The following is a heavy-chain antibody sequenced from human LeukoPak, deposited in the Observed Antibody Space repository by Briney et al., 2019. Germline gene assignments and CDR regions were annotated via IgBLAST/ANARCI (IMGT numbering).Heavy chain of an antibody. Sequence: PGGSLRLSCAASGFIVSSNYMSWVRQAPGKGLEWVSVIYGGGSTYYADPVKGRFTISRDNSKNTLYLQMNSLRAEDTAVYYCARSRYSSSWFDYWGQGTLVTVSS. CDR3: ARSRYSSSWFDY. J-gene: IGHJ4*02. V-gene: IGHV3-53*01. CDR2: IYGGGST. CDR1: GFIVSSNY. D-gene: IGHD6-13*01.